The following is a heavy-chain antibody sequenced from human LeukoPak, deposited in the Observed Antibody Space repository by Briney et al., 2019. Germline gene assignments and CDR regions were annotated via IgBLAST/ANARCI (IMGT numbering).Heavy chain of an antibody. V-gene: IGHV4-61*01. CDR1: GGSVSSGSYY. J-gene: IGHJ4*02. CDR3: GRGPLVGAPAQPLDY. D-gene: IGHD1-26*01. CDR2: IYYSGST. Sequence: SETLSLTCTVSGGSVSSGSYYWSWIRQPPGKGLEWIGYIYYSGSTNYNPSLKSRVTISVDTSKNQFSLKLSSVTAADTAVYYCGRGPLVGAPAQPLDYWGQGTLVTVSS.